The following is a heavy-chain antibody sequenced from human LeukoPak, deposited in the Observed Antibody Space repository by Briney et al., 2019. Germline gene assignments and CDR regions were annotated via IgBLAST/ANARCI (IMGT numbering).Heavy chain of an antibody. CDR1: GFTFSSYS. CDR2: ISSSSSYI. CDR3: AIRYSDYYYMDV. V-gene: IGHV3-21*01. Sequence: GGSLRLSCAASGFTFSSYSMNWVRQAPGKGLEWVSSISSSSSYIYYADSVKGRFTISRDNAKNSLYLQMNSLRAEDTAVYYCAIRYSDYYYMDVWGKGTTVTVSS. D-gene: IGHD1-26*01. J-gene: IGHJ6*03.